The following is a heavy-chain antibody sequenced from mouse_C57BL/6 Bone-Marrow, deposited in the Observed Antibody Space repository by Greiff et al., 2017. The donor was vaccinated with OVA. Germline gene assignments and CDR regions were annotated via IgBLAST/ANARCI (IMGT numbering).Heavy chain of an antibody. CDR1: GFSFNTYA. J-gene: IGHJ4*01. Sequence: EVQGVESGGGLVQPKGSLKLSCAASGFSFNTYAMNWVRQAPGKGLEWVARIRSKSNNSATYYADSVKDRFTISRDDSESMLYLQMNNLKTEDTAMYYCVRRGLRYYDAMDYWGQGTSVTVSA. CDR3: VRRGLRYYDAMDY. D-gene: IGHD2-4*01. V-gene: IGHV10-1*01. CDR2: IRSKSNNSAT.